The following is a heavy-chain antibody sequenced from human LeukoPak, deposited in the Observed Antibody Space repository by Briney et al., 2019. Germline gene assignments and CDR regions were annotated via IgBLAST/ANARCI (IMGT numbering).Heavy chain of an antibody. CDR2: IYTSGST. CDR1: GGSISSYY. CDR3: ARGVIAYYYYYYMDV. D-gene: IGHD3-22*01. J-gene: IGHJ6*03. Sequence: SETLSLTCTVAGGSISSYYWSWIRQPAGKGLEWIGRIYTSGSTNYNPSLKSRVTISVDTSKNQFSLKLSSVTAADTAVYYCARGVIAYYYYYYMDVWGKGTTVTVSS. V-gene: IGHV4-4*07.